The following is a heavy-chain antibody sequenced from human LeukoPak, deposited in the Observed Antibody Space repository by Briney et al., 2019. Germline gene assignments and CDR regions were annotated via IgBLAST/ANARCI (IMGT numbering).Heavy chain of an antibody. CDR1: GFTFSSYA. D-gene: IGHD2-2*01. CDR3: ARVRDIVVVPAAMFDY. Sequence: GGSLRLSCAASGFTFSSYAMSWVRQAPGKGLEWVSAISGSGGSTYYADSVKGRFTISRDNAKNSLYLQMNSLRAEDTAVYYCARVRDIVVVPAAMFDYWGQGTLVTVSS. CDR2: ISGSGGST. V-gene: IGHV3-23*01. J-gene: IGHJ4*02.